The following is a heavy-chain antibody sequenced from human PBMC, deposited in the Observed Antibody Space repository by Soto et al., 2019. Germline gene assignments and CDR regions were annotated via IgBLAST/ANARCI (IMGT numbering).Heavy chain of an antibody. CDR3: ARVPTVVTTAYYFDY. V-gene: IGHV3-30-3*01. D-gene: IGHD4-17*01. CDR1: GFTFSSYA. Sequence: GGSLRLSCAASGFTFSSYAMHWVRQAPGKGLEWVAVISYDGSNKYYADSVKGRFTISRDNSKNTLYLQMNSLRAEDTAVYYCARVPTVVTTAYYFDYWGQGTLVTVSS. CDR2: ISYDGSNK. J-gene: IGHJ4*02.